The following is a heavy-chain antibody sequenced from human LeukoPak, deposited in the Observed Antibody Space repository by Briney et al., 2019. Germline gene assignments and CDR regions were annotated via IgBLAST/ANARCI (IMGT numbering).Heavy chain of an antibody. V-gene: IGHV4-38-2*01. J-gene: IGHJ5*02. Sequence: KPSETLSLTCAVSGYSISSGYYWGWIRQPAGKGLEWIGRIYASGNTNYNPSLKSRVTISVDTSKNQFSLRLSSVTAADTAVYYCARGFDPWGQGTLVTVSS. CDR3: ARGFDP. CDR2: IYASGNT. CDR1: GYSISSGYY.